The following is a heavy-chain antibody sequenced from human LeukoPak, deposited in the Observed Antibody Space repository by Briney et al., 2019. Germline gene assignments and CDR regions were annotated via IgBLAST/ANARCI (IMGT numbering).Heavy chain of an antibody. CDR2: IYYSGST. CDR3: ARQHGYSYGYYFDY. D-gene: IGHD5-18*01. CDR1: GGSISSSSYY. V-gene: IGHV4-39*01. Sequence: SETLSLTCTVSGGSISSSSYYWGWIRKPPGKGPEWIESIYYSGSTYYNPSLKSRVTISVDTSKNQFSLKLSSVTAADTAVYYCARQHGYSYGYYFDYWGQGTLVTVSS. J-gene: IGHJ4*02.